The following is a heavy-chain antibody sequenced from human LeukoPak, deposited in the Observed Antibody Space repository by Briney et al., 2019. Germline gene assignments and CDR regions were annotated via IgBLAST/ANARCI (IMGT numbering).Heavy chain of an antibody. V-gene: IGHV4-61*02. CDR3: ARDNQARIAAGNSFDP. D-gene: IGHD6-13*01. Sequence: SETLSLTCTVSGGSINSGSYHWNWIRQPAGKGLEWIGRIYTSGNIDYNPSLKSRVTISLDTSKNQFSLKLSSVTAADTAVYYCARDNQARIAAGNSFDPWGQGTLVTVSS. CDR2: IYTSGNI. J-gene: IGHJ5*02. CDR1: GGSINSGSYH.